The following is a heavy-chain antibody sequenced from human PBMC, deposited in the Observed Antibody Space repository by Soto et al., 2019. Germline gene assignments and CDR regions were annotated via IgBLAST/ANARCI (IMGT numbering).Heavy chain of an antibody. CDR1: GYTFTRFG. CDR3: AGDFEAGGQLVVGFDF. J-gene: IGHJ4*02. D-gene: IGHD6-6*01. V-gene: IGHV1-18*01. Sequence: QVQLVQSGTEVKKPGASVKVSCKASGYTFTRFGINWVRQAPGQGLEWMGWISGHNGNTHSAQNFQGRVTVTTDTYTNTSHMELRSIRSDDTAVYYCAGDFEAGGQLVVGFDFWGQGTLVTVSS. CDR2: ISGHNGNT.